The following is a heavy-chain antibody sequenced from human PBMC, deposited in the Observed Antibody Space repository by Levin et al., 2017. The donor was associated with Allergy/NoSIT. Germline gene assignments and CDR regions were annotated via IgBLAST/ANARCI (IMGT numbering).Heavy chain of an antibody. D-gene: IGHD3-10*01. V-gene: IGHV4-61*02. CDR2: IYSSGSA. J-gene: IGHJ4*02. CDR1: GGSISSGSYY. CDR3: ARAEVGSEH. Sequence: SETLSLTCKVSGGSISSGSYYWSWIRQPAAKGLEWIGRIYSSGSANYNPSLKSRVTISVDTSKNQFSLKLSSVTAADTAVYYCARAEVGSEHWGQGALVTVSS.